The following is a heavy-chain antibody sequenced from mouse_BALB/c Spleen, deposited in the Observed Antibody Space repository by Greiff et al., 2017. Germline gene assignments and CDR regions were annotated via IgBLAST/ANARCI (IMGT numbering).Heavy chain of an antibody. CDR1: GYTFTDYA. CDR2: ISTYYGDA. Sequence: LQESGAELVRPGVSVKISCKGSGYTFTDYAMHWVKQSHAKSLEWIGVISTYYGDASYNQKFKGKATMTVDKSSSTAYMELARLTSEDSAIYYCAREYGKYYAMDYWGQGTSVTVSS. J-gene: IGHJ4*01. CDR3: AREYGKYYAMDY. D-gene: IGHD1-1*02. V-gene: IGHV1S137*01.